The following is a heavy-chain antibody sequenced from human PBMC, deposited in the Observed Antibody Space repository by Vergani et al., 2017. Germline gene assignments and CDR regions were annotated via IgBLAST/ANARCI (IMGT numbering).Heavy chain of an antibody. CDR1: GFIFGDYY. CDR2: IKRDGTET. Sequence: EVHLEESGGGLVQPGGSLRLFCAASGFIFGDYYMAWIRLAPGKGLDWVASIKRDGTETFYVDSVKGRFTISRDNAKTTLYLQMNSLRDEDRGVYYCARISGGSAPYLHYWGQGTLVTVAS. J-gene: IGHJ1*01. D-gene: IGHD2-15*01. V-gene: IGHV3-7*01. CDR3: ARISGGSAPYLHY.